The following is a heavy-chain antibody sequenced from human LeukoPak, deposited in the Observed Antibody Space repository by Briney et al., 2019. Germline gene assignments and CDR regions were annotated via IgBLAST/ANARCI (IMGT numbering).Heavy chain of an antibody. V-gene: IGHV3-48*03. Sequence: GGSLRLSCAASGFTFSSYEMSWFRQAPGKGLEWVSYISSSGSTIYYADSVKGRFTISRDNAKNSRYLQMNSLRAEDTAVYYCARDLLRELRDYWGQGTLVTVSS. CDR3: ARDLLRELRDY. D-gene: IGHD1-26*01. J-gene: IGHJ4*02. CDR2: ISSSGSTI. CDR1: GFTFSSYE.